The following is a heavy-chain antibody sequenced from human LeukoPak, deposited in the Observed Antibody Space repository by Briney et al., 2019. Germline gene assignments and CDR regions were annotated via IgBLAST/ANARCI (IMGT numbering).Heavy chain of an antibody. V-gene: IGHV3-74*01. J-gene: IGHJ6*02. CDR1: GFTFSTHW. Sequence: GVSLTLSCAASGFTFSTHWMYWLRQSPGKELVWVSRISWDGSGTSYADSVKGRFTISRDNAKATLYLQMTSLRVEDTAVYSCASLLTPYHGSGGGGMDVWGQGTTVTVSS. CDR3: ASLLTPYHGSGGGGMDV. D-gene: IGHD3-10*01. CDR2: ISWDGSGT.